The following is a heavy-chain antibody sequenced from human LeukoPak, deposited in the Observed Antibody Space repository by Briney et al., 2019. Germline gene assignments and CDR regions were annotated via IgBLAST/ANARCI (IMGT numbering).Heavy chain of an antibody. CDR3: ARARRITIFGVVITSDAFDI. Sequence: ASVKVSCKASGYTFTSYGISWVRQAPGQGLEWMGWISAYNGNTNYAQKLQGRVTMTTDTSTSTAYMELRSLRSDDTAVYYCARARRITIFGVVITSDAFDIWGQGTMVTVSS. V-gene: IGHV1-18*01. CDR2: ISAYNGNT. D-gene: IGHD3-3*01. J-gene: IGHJ3*02. CDR1: GYTFTSYG.